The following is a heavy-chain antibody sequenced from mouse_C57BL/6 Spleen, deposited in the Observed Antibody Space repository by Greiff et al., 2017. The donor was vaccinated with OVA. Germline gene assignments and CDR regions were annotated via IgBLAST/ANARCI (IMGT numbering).Heavy chain of an antibody. D-gene: IGHD1-1*01. J-gene: IGHJ4*01. CDR2: IDPETGGT. Sequence: QVQLKESGAELVRPGASVTLSCKASGYTFTDYEMHWVKQTPVHGLEWIGAIDPETGGTAYNQKFKGKAILTADKSSSTAYMELRSLTSEDSAVYYCTRYYGESAMDYWGQGTSVTVSS. CDR1: GYTFTDYE. V-gene: IGHV1-15*01. CDR3: TRYYGESAMDY.